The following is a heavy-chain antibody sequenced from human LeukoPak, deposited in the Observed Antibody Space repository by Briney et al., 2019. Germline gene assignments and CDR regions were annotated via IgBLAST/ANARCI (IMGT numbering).Heavy chain of an antibody. CDR1: GYTFTSYG. CDR3: ARDSVTLIYHYYGMDV. J-gene: IGHJ6*02. V-gene: IGHV1-18*01. CDR2: ISAYNGNT. Sequence: ASVKVSCKASGYTFTSYGISWVRQAPGQGLEWMGWISAYNGNTNYAQKLQGRVTMTTDTSTSTAYMELRSLRSDDTAVYYCARDSVTLIYHYYGMDVWGQGTTVTVSS. D-gene: IGHD3-16*02.